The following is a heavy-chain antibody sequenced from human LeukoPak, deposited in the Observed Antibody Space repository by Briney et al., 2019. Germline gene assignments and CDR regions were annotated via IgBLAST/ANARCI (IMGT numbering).Heavy chain of an antibody. CDR3: ARDRGYYDFWSGYSHRFDY. D-gene: IGHD3-3*01. CDR2: IKQDGSEK. Sequence: GGSLRLSCAASGFTFSSYWMSWVRQAPGKGLEWVANIKQDGSEKYYVDSVKGRFTISRDNAKNSLYLQMNSLRAEDTAVYYCARDRGYYDFWSGYSHRFDYWGQGTLVTVSS. J-gene: IGHJ4*02. V-gene: IGHV3-7*01. CDR1: GFTFSSYW.